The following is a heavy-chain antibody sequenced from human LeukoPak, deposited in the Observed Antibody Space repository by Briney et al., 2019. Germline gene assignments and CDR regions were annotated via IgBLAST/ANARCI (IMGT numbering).Heavy chain of an antibody. V-gene: IGHV4-30-4*08. CDR1: GGSISSGDYY. Sequence: SETLSLTCTVSGGSISSGDYYWSWIRQPPGKGLEWIGCIYYSGSTYYNPSLKSRVTISVDTSKNQFSLKLSSVTAADTAVYYCAREERVLRFSYWGQGTLVTVSS. CDR3: AREERVLRFSY. D-gene: IGHD5-12*01. J-gene: IGHJ4*02. CDR2: IYYSGST.